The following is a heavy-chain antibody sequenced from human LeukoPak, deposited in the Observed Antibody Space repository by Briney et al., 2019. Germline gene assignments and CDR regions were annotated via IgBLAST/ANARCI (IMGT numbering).Heavy chain of an antibody. CDR1: GDSISRSGYY. J-gene: IGHJ2*01. CDR2: IYYTGST. CDR3: ARVPYYFEISGFSFDV. V-gene: IGHV4-39*01. Sequence: SETLSLTCTVSGDSISRSGYYWGWIRQPPGKGLEWIGNIYYTGSTYYNSSLKGRITISVDTSKNQFSLTLSSVTAADTAVYYCARVPYYFEISGFSFDVWGRGTLVTVSS. D-gene: IGHD3-22*01.